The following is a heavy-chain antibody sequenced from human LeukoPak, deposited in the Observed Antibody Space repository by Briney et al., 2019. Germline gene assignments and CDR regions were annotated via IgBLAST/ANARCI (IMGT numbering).Heavy chain of an antibody. CDR3: ARGPIAVAAQFDP. CDR2: IYYSGST. V-gene: IGHV4-59*01. J-gene: IGHJ5*02. CDR1: GGSISSYY. Sequence: SETLSPTCTVSGGSISSYYWSWIRQPPGKGLEWIGYIYYSGSTNYNPSLKSRVTISVDTSKNQFSLKLSSVTAADTAVYYCARGPIAVAAQFDPWGQGTLVTVSS. D-gene: IGHD6-19*01.